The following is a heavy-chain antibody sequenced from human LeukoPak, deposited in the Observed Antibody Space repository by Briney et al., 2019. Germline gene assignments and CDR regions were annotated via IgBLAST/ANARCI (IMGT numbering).Heavy chain of an antibody. CDR3: ARGGPGWDSSSWYNY. D-gene: IGHD6-13*01. Sequence: GASVKVSCQTSGYTFTSYGIIGVRQAPGKGRAGMGWISAYNGNSNYAQKLQGRVTMTTDTSTSTAYMELRSLRSDDTAVYYCARGGPGWDSSSWYNYWGQGTLVTVSS. CDR1: GYTFTSYG. J-gene: IGHJ4*02. V-gene: IGHV1-18*01. CDR2: ISAYNGNS.